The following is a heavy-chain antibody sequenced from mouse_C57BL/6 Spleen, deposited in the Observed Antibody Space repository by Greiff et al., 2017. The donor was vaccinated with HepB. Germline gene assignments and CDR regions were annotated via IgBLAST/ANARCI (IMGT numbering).Heavy chain of an antibody. D-gene: IGHD2-1*01. V-gene: IGHV5-6*01. J-gene: IGHJ4*01. CDR2: ISSGGSYT. CDR1: GFTFSSYG. CDR3: ARNYGNYYAMDY. Sequence: EVNLVESGGDLVKPGGSLKLSCAASGFTFSSYGMSWVRQTPDKRLEWVATISSGGSYTYYPDSVKGRFTISRDNAKNTLYLQMSSLKSEDTAMYYCARNYGNYYAMDYWGQGTSVTVSS.